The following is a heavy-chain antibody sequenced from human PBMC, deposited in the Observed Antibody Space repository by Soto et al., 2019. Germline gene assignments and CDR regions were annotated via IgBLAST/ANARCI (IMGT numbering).Heavy chain of an antibody. D-gene: IGHD6-13*01. V-gene: IGHV1-18*01. CDR1: GYTFTSYG. CDR3: ARDQPYSSSWYTFDY. Sequence: VKVSCKASGYTFTSYGISWVRQAPGQGLEWMGWISAYNGNTNYAQKLQGRVTMTTDTSTSTAYMELRSLRSDDTAVYYCARDQPYSSSWYTFDYWGQGTLVTVSS. J-gene: IGHJ4*02. CDR2: ISAYNGNT.